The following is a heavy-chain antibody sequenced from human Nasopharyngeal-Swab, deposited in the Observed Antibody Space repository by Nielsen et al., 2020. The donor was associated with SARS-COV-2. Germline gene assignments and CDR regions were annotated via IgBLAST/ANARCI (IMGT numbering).Heavy chain of an antibody. CDR1: GYRFTNYW. V-gene: IGHV5-51*01. Sequence: GGSLRLSCKGSGYRFTNYWIAWVRQMPGKGLESMGIIYPGDSDARYSPFFQGQVTISVDKSINATYLQWSSLKASDTAMYYCARLSSYVRLNYMDVWGKGTTVSVSS. CDR2: IYPGDSDA. J-gene: IGHJ6*03. D-gene: IGHD3-16*01. CDR3: ARLSSYVRLNYMDV.